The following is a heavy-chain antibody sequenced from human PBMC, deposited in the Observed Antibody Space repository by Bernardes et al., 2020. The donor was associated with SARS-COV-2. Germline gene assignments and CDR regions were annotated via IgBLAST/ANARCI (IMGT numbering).Heavy chain of an antibody. CDR3: ARDKSGSRIGGWFDP. D-gene: IGHD1-26*01. Sequence: SVKVSCKASGYTFTNYDINWVRQATGQGPEWMGWMNPNSGNTGYAQKFQGRLTMTRNTSITTVYMELSSLRSEDTAVYYCARDKSGSRIGGWFDPWGQGTLVTVSS. CDR2: MNPNSGNT. V-gene: IGHV1-8*01. J-gene: IGHJ5*02. CDR1: GYTFTNYD.